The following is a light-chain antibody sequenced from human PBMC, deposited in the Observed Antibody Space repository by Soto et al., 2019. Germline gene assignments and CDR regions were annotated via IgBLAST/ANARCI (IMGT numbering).Light chain of an antibody. CDR3: ATWDDSLNGFYV. J-gene: IGLJ1*01. CDR2: RNN. Sequence: QSVLTQPPSASGTPGQGVTISCSGSTSNIGSNYVYWYQQLPGTAPKLLIYRNNQRPSGVPDRSSGPKSGTSASLAISGLRSDDEADYFCATWDDSLNGFYVFGTGTKVTVL. V-gene: IGLV1-47*01. CDR1: TSNIGSNY.